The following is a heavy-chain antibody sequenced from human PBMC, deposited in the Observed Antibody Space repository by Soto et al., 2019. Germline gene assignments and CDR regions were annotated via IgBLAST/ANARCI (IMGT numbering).Heavy chain of an antibody. CDR1: GFSFSSHS. Sequence: PGGSLRLSCAASGFSFSSHSMKWVRQAPGKGLEWVSYISSSGSTIYYADSVKGRFTISRDNSKNTLYLQMNSLRAEDTAVYYCARDRGELLSLDYWGQGTLVTVSS. V-gene: IGHV3-48*01. CDR3: ARDRGELLSLDY. CDR2: ISSSGSTI. J-gene: IGHJ4*02. D-gene: IGHD1-26*01.